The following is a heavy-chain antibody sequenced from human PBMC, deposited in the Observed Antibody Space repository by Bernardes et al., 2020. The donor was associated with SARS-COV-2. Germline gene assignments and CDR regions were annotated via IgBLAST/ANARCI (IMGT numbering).Heavy chain of an antibody. CDR3: ARGFSQYCSSTSCYTDAFDI. D-gene: IGHD2-2*02. Sequence: GSLRLSCAASGFTFSSYWMSWVRQAPGKGLEWVANIKQDGSEKYYVDSVKGRFTISRDNAKNSLYLQMNSLRAEDTAVYYCARGFSQYCSSTSCYTDAFDIWGQGTMVTVSS. CDR2: IKQDGSEK. CDR1: GFTFSSYW. J-gene: IGHJ3*02. V-gene: IGHV3-7*05.